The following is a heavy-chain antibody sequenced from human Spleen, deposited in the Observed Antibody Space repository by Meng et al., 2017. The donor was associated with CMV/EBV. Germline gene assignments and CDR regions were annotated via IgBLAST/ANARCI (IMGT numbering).Heavy chain of an antibody. CDR2: INHSGST. D-gene: IGHD6-6*01. J-gene: IGHJ5*02. CDR3: ARGGVAARLRWFDP. V-gene: IGHV4-61*01. Sequence: GSLRLSCTVSGDSVSSDTYYWSWIRQPPGKGLEWIGEINHSGSTNYNPSLKSRVTISGDTSKNQLSLRLNSVTAADTAVYYCARGGVAARLRWFDPWGQGTLVTVSS. CDR1: GDSVSSDTYY.